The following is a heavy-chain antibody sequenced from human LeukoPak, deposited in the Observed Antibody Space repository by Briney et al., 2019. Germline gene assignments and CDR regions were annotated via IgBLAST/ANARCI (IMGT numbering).Heavy chain of an antibody. V-gene: IGHV4-39*07. CDR2: IYYSGST. CDR1: GGSFSSSRYY. J-gene: IGHJ5*02. CDR3: ARGSIAAAGTSWLDP. D-gene: IGHD6-13*01. Sequence: PSETLSLTCSVSGGSFSSSRYYWGWIRQPPGKGLDWIGNIYYSGSTYYNPSLKSRVTISVDTSKNQFSLKLSSITAADTAVYYCARGSIAAAGTSWLDPWGQGTLSPSPQ.